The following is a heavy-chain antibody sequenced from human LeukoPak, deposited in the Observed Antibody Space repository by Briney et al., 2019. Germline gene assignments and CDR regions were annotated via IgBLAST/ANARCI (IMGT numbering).Heavy chain of an antibody. V-gene: IGHV4-59*08. CDR2: IYYSGST. D-gene: IGHD2-15*01. J-gene: IGHJ4*02. Sequence: SETLSLTCTVSGGSISSYYWSWIRQPPGKGLEWIGYIYYSGSTYYNPSLKSRVTISVDTSKNQFSLKLSSVTAADTAVYYCARTNMPYCSGGSCDPFDYWGQGTLVTVSS. CDR3: ARTNMPYCSGGSCDPFDY. CDR1: GGSISSYY.